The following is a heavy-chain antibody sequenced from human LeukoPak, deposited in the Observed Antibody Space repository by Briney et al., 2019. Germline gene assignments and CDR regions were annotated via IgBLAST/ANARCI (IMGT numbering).Heavy chain of an antibody. V-gene: IGHV1-69*16. CDR2: IVPILDTP. Sequence: GASVKVSCKASGGTFSGHTMSWVRQAPGQGLEWMGGIVPILDTPNYAQKFQGRVTIITDESTGTAYMELSSLRSEDTAIYYCASINMIRENNAFYYYMDVWDNGTTVIVSS. D-gene: IGHD3-10*01. CDR1: GGTFSGHT. J-gene: IGHJ6*03. CDR3: ASINMIRENNAFYYYMDV.